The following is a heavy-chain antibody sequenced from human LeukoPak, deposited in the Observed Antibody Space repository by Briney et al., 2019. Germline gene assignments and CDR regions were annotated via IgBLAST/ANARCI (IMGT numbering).Heavy chain of an antibody. CDR2: VYYSGTT. CDR3: ARHESRWYLYHWFDP. J-gene: IGHJ5*02. D-gene: IGHD2-15*01. V-gene: IGHV4-59*08. Sequence: SETLSLTCTVAGGSISGYYWHWIRQSPGKGLEWIGYVYYSGTTKYNPSLESRVTMSVDTSQNQFSLKLSSVTAADTAVYYRARHESRWYLYHWFDPWGQGTQVTVSS. CDR1: GGSISGYY.